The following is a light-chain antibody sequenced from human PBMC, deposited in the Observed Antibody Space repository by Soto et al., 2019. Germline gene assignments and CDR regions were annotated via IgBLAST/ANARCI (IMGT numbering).Light chain of an antibody. CDR1: QSVSSSY. Sequence: EIVLTQSPGTLSLSPGERATLSCRASQSVSSSYLAWCQLKPGQAPRLLIYGASSRATGIPDRFSGSGSGTDFTLTINRLEPEDFAVYYCQQYGRSLYSFGQGTKLEIK. J-gene: IGKJ2*03. V-gene: IGKV3-20*01. CDR2: GAS. CDR3: QQYGRSLYS.